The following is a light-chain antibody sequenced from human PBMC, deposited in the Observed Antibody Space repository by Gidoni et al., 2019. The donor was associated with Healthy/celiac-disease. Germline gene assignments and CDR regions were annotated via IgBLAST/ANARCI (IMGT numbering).Light chain of an antibody. V-gene: IGKV3-15*01. CDR2: GAS. CDR3: QQYNTWPLWT. Sequence: EIVMTPSTATLSVSPGESATLSCRASQSVSSNLAWYQQKPGQAPRLLIYGASPRATGIPARFSGSGSGTGFTLTISSLHSEDFAVYYCQQYNTWPLWTFGQGTKVEIK. J-gene: IGKJ1*01. CDR1: QSVSSN.